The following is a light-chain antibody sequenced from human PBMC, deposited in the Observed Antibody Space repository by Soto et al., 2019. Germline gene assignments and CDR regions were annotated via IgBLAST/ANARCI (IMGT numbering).Light chain of an antibody. Sequence: QPVLTQPASVSGSPGQSVTISCTGSSSDVGTYDLVSWYQQHPGKAPKILIYEGTKRPSGVSNRFSGSKSGNTASLTISGLQAEDEADYFCCSYAGFSTLVFGGGTKVTVL. V-gene: IGLV2-23*01. CDR2: EGT. CDR1: SSDVGTYDL. J-gene: IGLJ3*02. CDR3: CSYAGFSTLV.